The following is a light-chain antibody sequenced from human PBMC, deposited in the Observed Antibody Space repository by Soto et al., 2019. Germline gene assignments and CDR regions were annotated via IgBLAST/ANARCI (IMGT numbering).Light chain of an antibody. Sequence: EIVLTQSPATLSLSPGERATLSCRASQSVGTYLAWYQQKPGQAPRLLIYDASNRATDITARFSGSGSGTDFTLTISSLEPEDFAVYYCQQRSIWPPAFGGGTKVEIK. CDR2: DAS. J-gene: IGKJ4*01. V-gene: IGKV3-11*01. CDR3: QQRSIWPPA. CDR1: QSVGTY.